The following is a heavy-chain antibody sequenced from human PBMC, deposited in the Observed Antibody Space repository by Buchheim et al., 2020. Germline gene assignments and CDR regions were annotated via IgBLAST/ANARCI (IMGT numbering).Heavy chain of an antibody. CDR2: INPSGGSK. CDR1: GYTFTSYY. J-gene: IGHJ4*02. Sequence: QVQLVQSGAEVKKPGASVKVSCKASGYTFTSYYMHWVRQAPGQGLEWMGIINPSGGSKSYAQKFQGRVTMTKDTVPNTVYMELSSLRSEDTAVYYCARNVGGDYYDSSGYQVRGQGTL. D-gene: IGHD3-22*01. V-gene: IGHV1-46*01. CDR3: ARNVGGDYYDSSGYQV.